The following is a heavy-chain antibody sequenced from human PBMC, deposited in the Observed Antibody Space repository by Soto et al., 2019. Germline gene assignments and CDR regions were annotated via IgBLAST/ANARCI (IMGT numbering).Heavy chain of an antibody. CDR1: GFTFSDHY. D-gene: IGHD5-12*01. J-gene: IGHJ4*02. CDR3: ARGVVSTGYFDY. Sequence: EVQLAESGGGLVQPGGSLRLSCAASGFTFSDHYMDWVRQAPGKGLEWVGRSRDKVHSHTTEYAASVKGRFTISRGDSXXXXXXXXXXXXXXXXXXXXXARGVVSTGYFDYWGQGTLVTVSS. V-gene: IGHV3-72*01. CDR2: SRDKVHSHTT.